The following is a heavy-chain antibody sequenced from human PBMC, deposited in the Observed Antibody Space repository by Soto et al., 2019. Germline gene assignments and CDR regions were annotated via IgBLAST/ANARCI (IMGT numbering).Heavy chain of an antibody. V-gene: IGHV5-51*01. J-gene: IGHJ3*02. CDR2: IYPGDSDT. CDR3: ARHHYYDSSGTHGDAFDI. Sequence: GESLKISCKGSGYSFTSYWIGWVRQMPGKGLEWMGIIYPGDSDTRYSPPFQGQVTISADKSISTAYLQWSSLKASDTAMYYCARHHYYDSSGTHGDAFDIWGQGTMVTVSS. CDR1: GYSFTSYW. D-gene: IGHD3-22*01.